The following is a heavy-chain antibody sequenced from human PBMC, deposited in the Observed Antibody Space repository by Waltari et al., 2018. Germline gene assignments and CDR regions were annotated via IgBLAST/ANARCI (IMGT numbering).Heavy chain of an antibody. CDR2: IYSGGST. CDR3: AKSHLKYSSSSFDY. D-gene: IGHD6-6*01. CDR1: GFTFSSYA. Sequence: EVQLLESGGGLVQPGGSLRLSCAASGFTFSSYAMSWVRQAPGKGLEWVSVIYSGGSTYYADSVKGRFTISRDNSKNTLYLQMNSLRAEDTAVYYCAKSHLKYSSSSFDYWGQGTLVTVSS. J-gene: IGHJ4*02. V-gene: IGHV3-23*03.